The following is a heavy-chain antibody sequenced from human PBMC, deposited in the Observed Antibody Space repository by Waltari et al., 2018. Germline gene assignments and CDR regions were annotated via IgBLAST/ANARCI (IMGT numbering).Heavy chain of an antibody. J-gene: IGHJ4*02. D-gene: IGHD6-13*01. CDR3: ARVSIAASGDFYFDY. CDR2: INTYNGDT. Sequence: QVQLVQSGAEVRKPGASVKVSCKASRYTFTSRGLAWVRQAPGQGLEWMGWINTYNGDTEYAQELQDRVTISTDTSTSTAYMDLRSLRSGDTAMYFCARVSIAASGDFYFDYWGQGTLVTVSS. V-gene: IGHV1-18*01. CDR1: RYTFTSRG.